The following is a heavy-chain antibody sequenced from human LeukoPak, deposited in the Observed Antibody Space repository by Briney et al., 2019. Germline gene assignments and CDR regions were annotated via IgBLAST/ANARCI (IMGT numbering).Heavy chain of an antibody. CDR3: ARDVPGAAAGIIDY. Sequence: GASVKVSCKASGGTFSSYAISWVRQAPGQGLEWMGGIIPIFGTANYAQKFQGRVTITADESTSTAYMELSSLRSDDTAVYYCARDVPGAAAGIIDYWGQGTLVTVSS. CDR2: IIPIFGTA. D-gene: IGHD6-13*01. V-gene: IGHV1-69*01. J-gene: IGHJ4*02. CDR1: GGTFSSYA.